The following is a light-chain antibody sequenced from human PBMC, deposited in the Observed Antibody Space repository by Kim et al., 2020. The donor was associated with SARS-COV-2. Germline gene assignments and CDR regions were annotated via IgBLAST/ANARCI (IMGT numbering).Light chain of an antibody. Sequence: LSPGERATLSCRASQSVDSSYLAWYQQKPGQPPRLLIFGTSSRATGVPDRFSGSGSTTDFTLTITRVEPEDFAVYYCQQFDGSRYTFGQGTKLEI. CDR1: QSVDSSY. J-gene: IGKJ2*01. CDR3: QQFDGSRYT. CDR2: GTS. V-gene: IGKV3-20*01.